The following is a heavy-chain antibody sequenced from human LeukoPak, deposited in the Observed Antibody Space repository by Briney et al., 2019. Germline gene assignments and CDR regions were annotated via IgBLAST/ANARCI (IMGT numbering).Heavy chain of an antibody. CDR2: INHSGST. J-gene: IGHJ5*02. CDR3: ARKKARRGNYYGSGSYYWFDP. V-gene: IGHV4-34*01. D-gene: IGHD3-10*01. Sequence: PSETLSLTCAVYGGSFSGYYWSWIRQPPGKGLEWFGAINHSGSTKYNPSLKSRVTISVDTSKNQFSLKLSSVTAADTAVYYCARKKARRGNYYGSGSYYWFDPWGQGTLVTVSS. CDR1: GGSFSGYY.